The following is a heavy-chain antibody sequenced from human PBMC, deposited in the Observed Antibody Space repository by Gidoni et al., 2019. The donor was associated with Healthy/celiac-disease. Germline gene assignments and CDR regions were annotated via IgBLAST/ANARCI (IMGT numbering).Heavy chain of an antibody. D-gene: IGHD3-22*01. CDR2: IYHSGST. Sequence: QVQLQESGPGLVKPSGTLSLTCAVSGGSISSSNWWSWVRQPPGKGREWIGEIYHSGSTSYTPSLKRRVTISVDKSKNQFSLKLSSVTAADTAVYYCASADYYDSMGWGQGTLVTVSS. V-gene: IGHV4-4*02. CDR3: ASADYYDSMG. CDR1: GGSISSSNW. J-gene: IGHJ4*02.